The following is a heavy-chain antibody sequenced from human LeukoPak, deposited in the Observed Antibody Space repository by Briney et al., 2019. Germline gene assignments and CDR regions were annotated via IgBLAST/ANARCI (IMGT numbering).Heavy chain of an antibody. Sequence: PSETLSLTCTVSGGSISSYYWSWIRQPPGKGLEWIGYIYYSGSTNYNPSLKSRVTISVDTSKNQFSLKLSSVTAADTAVYYCARASDSYGYQWYFDLWGRGTLVTVSS. V-gene: IGHV4-59*08. CDR1: GGSISSYY. D-gene: IGHD5-18*01. CDR2: IYYSGST. J-gene: IGHJ2*01. CDR3: ARASDSYGYQWYFDL.